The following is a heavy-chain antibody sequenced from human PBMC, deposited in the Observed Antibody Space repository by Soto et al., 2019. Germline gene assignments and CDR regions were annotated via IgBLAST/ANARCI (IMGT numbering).Heavy chain of an antibody. CDR1: GGSISTSSYY. V-gene: IGHV4-39*01. D-gene: IGHD3-3*01. CDR3: ASCNLRFLEWLLSNDLGVDP. Sequence: SETLSLTCTVSGGSISTSSYYWGWIRQPPGKGLEWIGSIYYSGSTYYNPSLKSRVTISVDTSKNQFSLKLSYVTAADTAVYYCASCNLRFLEWLLSNDLGVDPWGQGTLVTVSS. J-gene: IGHJ5*02. CDR2: IYYSGST.